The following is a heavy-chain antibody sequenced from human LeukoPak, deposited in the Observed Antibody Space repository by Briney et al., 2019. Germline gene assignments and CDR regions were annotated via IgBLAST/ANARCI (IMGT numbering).Heavy chain of an antibody. CDR2: ISSSSSYI. J-gene: IGHJ4*02. D-gene: IGHD2-15*01. V-gene: IGHV3-21*04. Sequence: PGGSLRLSCAASGFTFSSYSMNWVRQAPGKGLEWVSSISSSSSYIYYADSVKGRFTISRDNSKNTLYLQMNSLRAEDTAVYYCAKEGGSMIVVVVAATGYFDYWGQGTLVTVSS. CDR1: GFTFSSYS. CDR3: AKEGGSMIVVVVAATGYFDY.